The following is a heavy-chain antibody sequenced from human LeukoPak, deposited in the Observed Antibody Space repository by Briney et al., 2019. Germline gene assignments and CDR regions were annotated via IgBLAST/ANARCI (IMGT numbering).Heavy chain of an antibody. Sequence: PGGSLRLSCAASGFTFSSYWVHRVRQAPGKGLVWVSRINSDGSSTSYADSVKGRFTISRDNAKNTLYLQMNSLRAEDTAVYYCARAPRTLDGMDVWGQGTTVTVSS. V-gene: IGHV3-74*01. CDR3: ARAPRTLDGMDV. J-gene: IGHJ6*02. CDR2: INSDGSST. CDR1: GFTFSSYW. D-gene: IGHD2-2*01.